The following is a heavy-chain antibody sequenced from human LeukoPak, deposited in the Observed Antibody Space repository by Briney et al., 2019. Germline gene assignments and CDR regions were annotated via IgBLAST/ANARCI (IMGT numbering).Heavy chain of an antibody. V-gene: IGHV3-21*06. CDR2: ITSTSR. CDR1: GFTFGPYT. D-gene: IGHD1-26*01. Sequence: GGSLRLSCAASGFTFGPYTMNWVRQAPGKGLEWVSSITSTSRYYADSLKGRFTVSRDNAKSSLYLQMNSLTVEDTAVYYCARDGSYYGQYYFDYWGQGILVTVSS. J-gene: IGHJ4*02. CDR3: ARDGSYYGQYYFDY.